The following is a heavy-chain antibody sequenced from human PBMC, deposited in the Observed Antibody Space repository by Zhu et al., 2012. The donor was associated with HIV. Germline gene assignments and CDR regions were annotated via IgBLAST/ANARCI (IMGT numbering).Heavy chain of an antibody. J-gene: IGHJ4*02. CDR3: ARERGGGDGYNLLDY. Sequence: QVQLQDSGPGLVKPSETLSLTCTVSGGSISSYYWSWIRQPPGKGLEWIGYIYYSGSTSYNPSLKSRVTISVDTSKNQFSLILRSVTAADTAVYYCARERGGGDGYNLLDYWAREPWSPSPQ. CDR2: IYYSGST. CDR1: GGSISSYY. D-gene: IGHD5-24*01. V-gene: IGHV4-59*01.